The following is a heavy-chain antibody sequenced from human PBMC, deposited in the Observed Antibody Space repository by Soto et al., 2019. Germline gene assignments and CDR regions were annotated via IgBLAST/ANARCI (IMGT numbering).Heavy chain of an antibody. J-gene: IGHJ3*02. CDR3: ARGTRGHDDVFDI. D-gene: IGHD3-10*01. CDR2: IIPILGIA. Sequence: SVKVSCKASGGTFSSYTISWVRQAPGQGLEWMGRIIPILGIANYAQKFQGRVTITADKSTSTAYMELSSLRSEDTAVYYCARGTRGHDDVFDICGKGTMVTVSS. V-gene: IGHV1-69*02. CDR1: GGTFSSYT.